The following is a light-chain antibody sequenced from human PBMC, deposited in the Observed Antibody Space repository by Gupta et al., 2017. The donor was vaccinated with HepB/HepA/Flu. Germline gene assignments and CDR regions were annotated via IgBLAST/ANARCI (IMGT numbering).Light chain of an antibody. CDR3: AAWDNSLSAYV. J-gene: IGLJ1*01. CDR1: SSNVGRDN. Sequence: QPVLTQPPSASGTPGQRVAISCSGSSSNVGRDNVYWYRQLPGTAPKLLIYNDDRRPSGVPDRISGSKSGTSASLAISGLRSEDEADYYCAAWDNSLSAYVFGTGTWVTVL. CDR2: NDD. V-gene: IGLV1-47*02.